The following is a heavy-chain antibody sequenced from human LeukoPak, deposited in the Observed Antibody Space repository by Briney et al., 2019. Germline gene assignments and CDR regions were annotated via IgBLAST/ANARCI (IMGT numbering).Heavy chain of an antibody. Sequence: PSETLSLTCTVSGGSISSYYWSWIRQPPGKGLEWIGYIYYSGSTNYNPSLKSRVTISVDTSKNQFSLRLSSVTAADTAVYYCAGLRYSSGWYTQIDYWGQGTLVTVSS. CDR3: AGLRYSSGWYTQIDY. J-gene: IGHJ4*02. V-gene: IGHV4-59*01. CDR1: GGSISSYY. D-gene: IGHD6-19*01. CDR2: IYYSGST.